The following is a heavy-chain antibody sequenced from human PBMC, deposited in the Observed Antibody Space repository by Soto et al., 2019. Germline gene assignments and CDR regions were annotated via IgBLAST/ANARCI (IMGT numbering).Heavy chain of an antibody. CDR2: ISTSGGNT. CDR1: GFSFSNYA. V-gene: IGHV3-23*01. CDR3: AKDPSTVTTGYFGL. Sequence: EVELLESGGGLVQPGGSLRLSCAAPGFSFSNYAMSWFRQAPGKGLEWVSAISTSGGNTYYVDSVKGRFTISRDNSKNTLYLQMNSLRAEDTAVYYCAKDPSTVTTGYFGLWGRGTLVTVSS. J-gene: IGHJ2*01. D-gene: IGHD4-17*01.